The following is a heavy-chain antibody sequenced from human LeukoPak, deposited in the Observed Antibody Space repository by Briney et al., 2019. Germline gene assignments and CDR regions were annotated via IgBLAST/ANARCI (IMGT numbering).Heavy chain of an antibody. D-gene: IGHD6-13*01. CDR2: IWYDGSNK. CDR1: GFTFSSYG. V-gene: IGHV3-33*01. Sequence: GGSLRLSCAASGFTFSSYGMHWVRQAPGKGLEWVAVIWYDGSNKYCADSVKGRFTISRDNSKNTLYLQMNSLRAEDTAVYYCARDASAGTLDYWGQGTLVTVSS. J-gene: IGHJ4*02. CDR3: ARDASAGTLDY.